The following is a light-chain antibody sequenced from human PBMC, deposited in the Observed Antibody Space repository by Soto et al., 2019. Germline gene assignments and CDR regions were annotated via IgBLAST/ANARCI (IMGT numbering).Light chain of an antibody. J-gene: IGKJ4*01. CDR1: QGLSSY. Sequence: IQLTQSPSSLPASVGDRVTITCRASQGLSSYLAWYQLKPGKAPKLLIYAASSLQSGVPSTFSGSGSGTDFTLTISSLQPEDIATYYCQQLNSYPLPFGGGTKVDIK. CDR3: QQLNSYPLP. V-gene: IGKV1-9*01. CDR2: AAS.